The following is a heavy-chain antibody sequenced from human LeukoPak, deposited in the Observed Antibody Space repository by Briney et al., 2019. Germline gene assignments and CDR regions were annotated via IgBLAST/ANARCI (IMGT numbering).Heavy chain of an antibody. V-gene: IGHV3-23*01. D-gene: IGHD3-3*01. Sequence: PGGSLRLSCAASGFTFSGYAMSWVRQAPGKGLEWVSAISGSGGSTYYADSVKGRFTISRDNSKNTLYLQMNSLRAEDTAVYYCAKDLMRSGYSQLFFDYWGQGTLVTVSS. CDR1: GFTFSGYA. J-gene: IGHJ4*02. CDR2: ISGSGGST. CDR3: AKDLMRSGYSQLFFDY.